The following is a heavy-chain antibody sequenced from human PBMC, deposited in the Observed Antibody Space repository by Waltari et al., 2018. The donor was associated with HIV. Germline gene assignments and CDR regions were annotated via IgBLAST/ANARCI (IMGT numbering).Heavy chain of an antibody. CDR1: GGSISSSSYY. J-gene: IGHJ6*02. V-gene: IGHV4-39*01. D-gene: IGHD5-12*01. Sequence: QLQLQESGPGLVKPSETLSLTCTVSGGSISSSSYYWGWIRQPPGKGLEWIGSIYYSGSTYYNPSLKSRVTISVDTSKNQFSLKLSSVTAADTAVYYCARPFHSGYDPGNRGVDYYYYGMDVWGQGTTVTVSS. CDR3: ARPFHSGYDPGNRGVDYYYYGMDV. CDR2: IYYSGST.